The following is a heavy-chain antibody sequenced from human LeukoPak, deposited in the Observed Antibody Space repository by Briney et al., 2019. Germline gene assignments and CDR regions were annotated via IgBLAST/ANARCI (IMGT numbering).Heavy chain of an antibody. CDR3: ARVRPRYGDLRT. CDR2: TYDGINK. V-gene: IGHV3-30*02. CDR1: GFTFSTYG. Sequence: PGGSLRLSCAASGFTFSTYGMHWVRQAPGKGLEWVAFTYDGINKDYADSVKGRFTISRDNSKNTLYLLMDSLRAEDTAVYYCARVRPRYGDLRTWGQGTLVTVSS. D-gene: IGHD4-17*01. J-gene: IGHJ5*02.